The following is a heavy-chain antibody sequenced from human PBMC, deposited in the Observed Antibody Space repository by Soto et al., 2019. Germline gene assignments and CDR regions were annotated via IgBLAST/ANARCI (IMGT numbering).Heavy chain of an antibody. V-gene: IGHV3-23*01. CDR2: ISGSGGST. J-gene: IGHJ4*02. CDR3: AKAGGGGLYGLGGAYFDY. Sequence: EVQLLESGGGLVQPGGSLRLSCAASGFTFSSYAMSWVRQAPGKGLEWVSAISGSGGSTYYADSVKGRITISRDNSKNRLCLQMNSMGAEETAVYYCAKAGGGGLYGLGGAYFDYWGQGTLVTVSS. CDR1: GFTFSSYA. D-gene: IGHD3-10*01.